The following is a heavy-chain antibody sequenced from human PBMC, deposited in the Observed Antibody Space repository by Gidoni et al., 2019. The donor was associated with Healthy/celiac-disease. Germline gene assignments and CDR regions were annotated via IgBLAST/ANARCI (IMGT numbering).Heavy chain of an antibody. CDR2: IYYSGSP. D-gene: IGHD3-3*01. Sequence: QVQLQESGPGLVKPSQTLSLTCTVSGGAISSGDYYGSWIRQPPGKGLEWLGYIYYSGSPYYNPSLKSRVTISVDTSKNQFSLKLSSVTAADTAVYYCARERTYYDFWSGYYSGYYYGMDVWGQGTTVTVSS. CDR1: GGAISSGDYY. V-gene: IGHV4-30-4*01. J-gene: IGHJ6*02. CDR3: ARERTYYDFWSGYYSGYYYGMDV.